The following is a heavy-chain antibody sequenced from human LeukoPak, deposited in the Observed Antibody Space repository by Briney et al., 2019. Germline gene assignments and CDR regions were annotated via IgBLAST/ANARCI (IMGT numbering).Heavy chain of an antibody. V-gene: IGHV3-48*03. J-gene: IGHJ6*04. D-gene: IGHD3-10*02. CDR1: GFTFSSYE. Sequence: HPGGSLGLSCAASGFTFSSYEMNWVRQAPGKGLEWVSYISSSGSTIYYADSVEGRFTISRDNAKNSLYLQMNSLRAEDTAVYYCAELGITMIGGVWGKGTTVTISS. CDR3: AELGITMIGGV. CDR2: ISSSGSTI.